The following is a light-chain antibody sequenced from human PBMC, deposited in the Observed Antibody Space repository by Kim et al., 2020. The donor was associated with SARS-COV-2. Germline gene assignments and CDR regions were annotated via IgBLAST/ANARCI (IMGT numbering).Light chain of an antibody. CDR3: QQRNNWPPAVT. CDR2: DAA. CDR1: QSIGIS. Sequence: PGEGARLSCRACQSIGISLGCYQVKPGQAPRLLIYDAAIRAAGIPDRFSGGGSGTDFTLTIGSLEPEDFAVYYCQQRNNWPPAVTFGGGTKVDIK. J-gene: IGKJ4*01. V-gene: IGKV3-11*01.